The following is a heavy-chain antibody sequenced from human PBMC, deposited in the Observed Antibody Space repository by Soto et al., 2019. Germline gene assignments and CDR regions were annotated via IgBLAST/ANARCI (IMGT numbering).Heavy chain of an antibody. CDR1: GFTFSSYW. CDR2: INSDGSST. J-gene: IGHJ6*03. Sequence: GGSLRLSCAASGFTFSSYWMHWVRQAPGKGLVWVSRINSDGSSTSYADSVKGRFTISRDNAKNTLYLQMNSLRAEDTAVYYCARANIVVVPAAIVYYYYYYMDVWGKGTTVTVSS. CDR3: ARANIVVVPAAIVYYYYYYMDV. V-gene: IGHV3-74*01. D-gene: IGHD2-2*01.